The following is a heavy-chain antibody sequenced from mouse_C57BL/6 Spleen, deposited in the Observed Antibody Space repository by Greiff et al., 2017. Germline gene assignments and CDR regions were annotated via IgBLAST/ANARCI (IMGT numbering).Heavy chain of an antibody. J-gene: IGHJ4*01. D-gene: IGHD2-3*01. V-gene: IGHV1-52*01. Sequence: QVQLQQPGAELVRPGSSVKLSCKASGYTFTSYWMHWVKQRPIQGLEWIGNIDPSDSETHYNQKFKDKATLTVDKSSSTAYMQLSSLTSEDSAVYYCARRIDGYDYAMDYWGQGTSVTVSS. CDR3: ARRIDGYDYAMDY. CDR1: GYTFTSYW. CDR2: IDPSDSET.